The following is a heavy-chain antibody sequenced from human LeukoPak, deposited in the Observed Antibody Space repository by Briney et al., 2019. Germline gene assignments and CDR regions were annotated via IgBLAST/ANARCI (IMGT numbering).Heavy chain of an antibody. D-gene: IGHD1-1*01. CDR1: GFTFSSYW. J-gene: IGHJ2*01. V-gene: IGHV3-74*01. CDR3: ARVAVEDWYFDL. CDR2: ISSDGSST. Sequence: GGSLRLSCAASGFTFSSYWMHWVRQAPGKGLVWVSRISSDGSSTSYADSVKGRFTISRDNAKNTLYLQMNSLRAEDTAVYYCARVAVEDWYFDLWGRGTLVTVSS.